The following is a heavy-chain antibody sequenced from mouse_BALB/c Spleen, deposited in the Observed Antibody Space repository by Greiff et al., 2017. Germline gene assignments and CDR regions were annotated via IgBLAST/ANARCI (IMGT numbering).Heavy chain of an antibody. J-gene: IGHJ4*01. Sequence: VQLQQSAAELARPGASVKMSCKASGYTFTSYTMHWVKQRPGQGLEWIGYINPSSGYTEYNQKFKDQTTLTADKSSSTAYMQLSSLTSEDSAVYYCARAPFITTVAMDYWGQGTSVTVSA. CDR3: ARAPFITTVAMDY. CDR1: GYTFTSYT. CDR2: INPSSGYT. D-gene: IGHD1-2*01. V-gene: IGHV1-4*02.